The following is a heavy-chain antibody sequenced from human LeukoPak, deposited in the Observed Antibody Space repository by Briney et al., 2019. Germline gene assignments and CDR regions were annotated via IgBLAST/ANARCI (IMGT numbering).Heavy chain of an antibody. CDR2: INHSGST. D-gene: IGHD6-13*01. CDR3: ARPKYSSSWSLIFDY. V-gene: IGHV4-34*01. J-gene: IGHJ4*02. CDR1: GGSSSGYY. Sequence: SETLSLTCAVYGGSSSGYYWSWIRQPPGKGLEWIGEINHSGSTNYNPSLKSRVTISVDTSKNQFSLKLSSVTAADTAVYYCARPKYSSSWSLIFDYWGQGTLVTVSS.